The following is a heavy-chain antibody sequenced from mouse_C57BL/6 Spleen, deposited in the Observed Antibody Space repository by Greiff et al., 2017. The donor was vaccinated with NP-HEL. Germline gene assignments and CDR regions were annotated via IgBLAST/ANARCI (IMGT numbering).Heavy chain of an antibody. CDR1: GYAFSSSW. CDR3: ARKRGDYDGFAY. J-gene: IGHJ3*01. V-gene: IGHV1-82*01. CDR2: IYPGDGDT. Sequence: QVQLKQSGPELVKPGASVKISCKAFGYAFSSSWMNWVKQRPGKGLEWIGRIYPGDGDTNYNGKFKGKATLTADKSSSTAYMQLSSLTSEDSAVYFCARKRGDYDGFAYWGQGTLVTVSA. D-gene: IGHD2-4*01.